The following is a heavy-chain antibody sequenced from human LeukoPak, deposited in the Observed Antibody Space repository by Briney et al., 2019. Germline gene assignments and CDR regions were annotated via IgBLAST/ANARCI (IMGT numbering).Heavy chain of an antibody. V-gene: IGHV4-31*03. CDR3: ARVSLDYGDSMVVDY. D-gene: IGHD4-17*01. CDR2: IYYSGST. J-gene: IGHJ4*02. Sequence: PSETMSLTCTVSGGSISGGGYYWSWIRQHAGKGLEWIGYIYYSGSTYYNPSLKSRVTISVDTSKNQFSLKLSSVTAADTAVYYCARVSLDYGDSMVVDYWGQGTLDTVSS. CDR1: GGSISGGGYY.